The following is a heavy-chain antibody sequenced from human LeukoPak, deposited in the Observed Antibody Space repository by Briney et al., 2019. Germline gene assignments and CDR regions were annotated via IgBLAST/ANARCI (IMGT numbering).Heavy chain of an antibody. CDR2: IYYSGST. V-gene: IGHV4-39*01. Sequence: SETLSLTCTVSGGSISSSSYYWGWIRQPPGKGLEWIGSIYYSGSTYYNPSLKSRVTISVDTSKNQFSLKLSSVTAADMAVYYCARVGPVRGVSWFDPWGQGTLVTVSS. D-gene: IGHD3-10*01. J-gene: IGHJ5*02. CDR1: GGSISSSSYY. CDR3: ARVGPVRGVSWFDP.